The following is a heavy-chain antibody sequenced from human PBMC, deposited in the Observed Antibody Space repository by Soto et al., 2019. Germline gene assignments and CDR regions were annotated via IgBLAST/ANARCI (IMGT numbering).Heavy chain of an antibody. CDR3: AQDSPFVDY. V-gene: IGHV1-18*04. CDR2: ISAYNGNT. J-gene: IGHJ4*02. Sequence: LGNGYCNALGQTFGSYHLRSGRQVPGQGLEWMRWISAYNGNTKYAQKLQGRVTMTTDTSTSTAYMELRSLRSDDTAVYYCAQDSPFVDYWCQGALVTGCS. CDR1: GQTFGSYH.